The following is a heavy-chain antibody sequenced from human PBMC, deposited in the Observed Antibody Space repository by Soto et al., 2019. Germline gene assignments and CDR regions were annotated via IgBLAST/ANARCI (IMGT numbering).Heavy chain of an antibody. Sequence: SETRSLTCAVYGGSFIGYYCSFIRHPPFKWLEWIGEINHSGSTNYNPSLKSRVTISVDTSKNQFSLKLSSVTAADTAVYYCARGKLSDYVWGSYRYHFDYWGQGTVVTVSS. CDR2: INHSGST. J-gene: IGHJ4*02. V-gene: IGHV4-34*01. CDR1: GGSFIGYY. CDR3: ARGKLSDYVWGSYRYHFDY. D-gene: IGHD3-16*02.